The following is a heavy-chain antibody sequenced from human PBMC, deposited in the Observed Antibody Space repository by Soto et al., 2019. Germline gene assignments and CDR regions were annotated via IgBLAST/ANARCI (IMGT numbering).Heavy chain of an antibody. CDR1: GGTFSSYA. CDR3: ARDRTDSGYYTNWLDP. V-gene: IGHV1-69*06. D-gene: IGHD3-22*01. CDR2: IIPIFGTT. J-gene: IGHJ5*02. Sequence: SSVKVSFNASGGTFSSYAISWVRQAPGQGLEWVGRIIPIFGTTNYAQNLQGRVTISADRSALTSYMELHSLTSDDTALYYCARDRTDSGYYTNWLDPWGQGTQVTVSS.